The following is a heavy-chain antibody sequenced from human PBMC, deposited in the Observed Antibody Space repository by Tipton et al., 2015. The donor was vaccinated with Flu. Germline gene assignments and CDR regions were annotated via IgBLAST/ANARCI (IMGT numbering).Heavy chain of an antibody. CDR2: IYNTVYT. CDR1: NVSLSSYY. CDR3: ASDPSLGMPEYCDS. J-gene: IGHJ4*02. Sequence: TLSLTCIVSNVSLSSYYWNWIRQSPGKGLEWIGYIYNTVYTKYNPSLKSRVAILVDTSKNQFSLRLSSVTAADTPVYFCASDPSLGMPEYCDSWGQGTLVTVSS. V-gene: IGHV4-59*01. D-gene: IGHD2-2*01.